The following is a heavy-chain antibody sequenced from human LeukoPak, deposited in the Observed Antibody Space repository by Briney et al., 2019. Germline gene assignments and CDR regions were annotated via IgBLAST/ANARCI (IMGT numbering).Heavy chain of an antibody. V-gene: IGHV3-30*18. CDR2: ISHDGSNK. D-gene: IGHD3-10*01. CDR1: GFSFSNYG. J-gene: IGHJ4*02. Sequence: PGGSLRLSCAASGFSFSNYGMHWVRQAPGKGLEWVAVISHDGSNKYYADSVKGRFTISRDNSKNTLNLQMNSLRAEDTAVYYCAKHWFYVSGLDSWGQGTLVTVSS. CDR3: AKHWFYVSGLDS.